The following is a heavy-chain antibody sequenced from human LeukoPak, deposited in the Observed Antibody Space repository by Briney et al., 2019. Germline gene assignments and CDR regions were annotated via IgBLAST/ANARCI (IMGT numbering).Heavy chain of an antibody. CDR1: GFTFDDYT. CDR2: ICWNSGSI. V-gene: IGHV3-9*03. D-gene: IGHD3-22*01. J-gene: IGHJ3*02. CDR3: AKTTSGYFYDAFDI. Sequence: SLSLSCAASGFTFDDYTMHWVRQAPGKGLEWVSGICWNSGSIAYADSVTGRFTISIDNAKNSLYLQMNSLRAEDLALYYCAKTTSGYFYDAFDIWGQGTMVTVSS.